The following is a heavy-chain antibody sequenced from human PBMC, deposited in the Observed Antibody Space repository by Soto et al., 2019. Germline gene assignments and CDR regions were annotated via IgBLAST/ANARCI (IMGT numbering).Heavy chain of an antibody. Sequence: PGGCLRLSCAASGFIFSDYSMSWVRQSPGKGLEGVANIKQDGGEEDYVDSVKGRLTISRDNAKNSLYLQMNSLRAEDTAVYYCARVYYDSRGPTKYRAFDFWGQGTMI. CDR3: ARVYYDSRGPTKYRAFDF. V-gene: IGHV3-7*01. CDR1: GFIFSDYS. J-gene: IGHJ3*01. D-gene: IGHD3-22*01. CDR2: IKQDGGEE.